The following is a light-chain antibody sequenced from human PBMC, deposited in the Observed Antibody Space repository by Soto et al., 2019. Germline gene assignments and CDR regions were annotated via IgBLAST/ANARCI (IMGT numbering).Light chain of an antibody. Sequence: QSALTQPASVSGSPGQSITISCTGTSSDVGAYNYVSWYQQHPGKAPKLMIYDVNIRPSGVSNRFSGSKSGNTASLTISGRQAEDEADYYCTSWTTSTTMKFGGVTMQTVL. V-gene: IGLV2-14*01. CDR2: DVN. CDR1: SSDVGAYNY. J-gene: IGLJ2*01. CDR3: TSWTTSTTMK.